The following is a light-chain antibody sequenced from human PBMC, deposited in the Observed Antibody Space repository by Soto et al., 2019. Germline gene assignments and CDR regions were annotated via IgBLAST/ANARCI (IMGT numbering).Light chain of an antibody. J-gene: IGKJ2*03. CDR2: DAS. CDR3: QQYKDYYS. Sequence: EIVLTQSPATLSVSPGERATLSCRASQSVDNSLAWYQQRPGQAPRLLIQDASRRDTGIPARFSGSGSGTEFTLSISGVQSEDFAVYYCQQYKDYYSVGQGTKLEIK. V-gene: IGKV3-15*01. CDR1: QSVDNS.